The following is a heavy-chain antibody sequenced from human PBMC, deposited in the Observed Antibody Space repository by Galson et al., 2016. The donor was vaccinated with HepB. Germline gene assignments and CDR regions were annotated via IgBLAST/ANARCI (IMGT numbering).Heavy chain of an antibody. V-gene: IGHV5-51*01. CDR1: GYSFDNYW. J-gene: IGHJ5*02. Sequence: VKKPGESMKISCKTSGYSFDNYWIGWVRQMPGKGLEWLGIIFPSDSDTRYSPSFQGQVTISADRSVRTAYLQWNNLKASDTAMYYCARFDVDTVMGRPFDPWGQGTLVIVSS. D-gene: IGHD5-18*01. CDR2: IFPSDSDT. CDR3: ARFDVDTVMGRPFDP.